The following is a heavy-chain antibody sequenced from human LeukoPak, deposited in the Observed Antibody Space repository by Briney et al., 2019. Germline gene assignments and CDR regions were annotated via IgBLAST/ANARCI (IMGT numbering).Heavy chain of an antibody. CDR3: ARGYCSGGSCYPFDY. Sequence: SVKVSCKASGGTFSSYAISWVRQAPGQGLEWMGGIIPIFGTANYAQKFQGRVTITTDESTSTAYMELSSLRSEDTAVYYCARGYCSGGSCYPFDYWGQGTLATVFS. V-gene: IGHV1-69*05. D-gene: IGHD2-15*01. J-gene: IGHJ4*02. CDR1: GGTFSSYA. CDR2: IIPIFGTA.